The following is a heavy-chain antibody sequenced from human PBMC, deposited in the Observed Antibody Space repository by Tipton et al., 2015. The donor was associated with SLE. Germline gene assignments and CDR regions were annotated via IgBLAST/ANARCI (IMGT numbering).Heavy chain of an antibody. Sequence: TLSLTCTVSGDSISSGSYYWSWVRQPAGQGLEWIGRIYSTGSTNYNPSLRSRVTISVDTSKNQFSLKLSSVTAADTAVYYCARSLRFLECLDYWGQGTLVTVSS. V-gene: IGHV4-61*02. D-gene: IGHD3-3*01. CDR2: IYSTGST. J-gene: IGHJ4*02. CDR3: ARSLRFLECLDY. CDR1: GDSISSGSYY.